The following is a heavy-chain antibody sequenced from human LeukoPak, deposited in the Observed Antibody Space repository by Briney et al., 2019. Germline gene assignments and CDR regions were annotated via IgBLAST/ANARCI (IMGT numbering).Heavy chain of an antibody. CDR1: GGSISSYY. J-gene: IGHJ4*02. Sequence: PSETLSLTCTVSGGSISSYYWSWIRQHPGKGLEWIGYIYYSGSTYYNPSLKSRVTISVDTSKNQFSLKLSSVTAADTAVYYCARSITMVRGVIIYFDYWGQGTLVTVSS. D-gene: IGHD3-10*01. CDR3: ARSITMVRGVIIYFDY. CDR2: IYYSGST. V-gene: IGHV4-59*06.